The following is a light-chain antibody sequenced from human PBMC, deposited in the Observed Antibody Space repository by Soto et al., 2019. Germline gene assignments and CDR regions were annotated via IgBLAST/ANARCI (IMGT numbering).Light chain of an antibody. Sequence: DIQMTQSPSTLSASVGDTVTITCRASQGISSYLAWYQQKPGKAPKLLIYAASTLQSGVPSRFSGSGSGTEFTLTISSLQPDDFATYYCQQYNSYWTFGQGTKVDI. V-gene: IGKV1-9*01. CDR2: AAS. J-gene: IGKJ1*01. CDR1: QGISSY. CDR3: QQYNSYWT.